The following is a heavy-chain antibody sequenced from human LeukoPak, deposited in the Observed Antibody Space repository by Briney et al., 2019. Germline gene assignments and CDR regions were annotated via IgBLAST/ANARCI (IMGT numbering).Heavy chain of an antibody. Sequence: GGSLRLSCTASGFTFTSYGMNWVRQAPGKGLEWVSFIDTSSSYIYYGDSLKGRVTISRDNAKNSLYLQMNGLRAEDTAVYYCAREGETAAGTASYTFDIWGQGTVVTVSS. J-gene: IGHJ3*02. CDR1: GFTFTSYG. CDR2: IDTSSSYI. V-gene: IGHV3-21*01. D-gene: IGHD6-13*01. CDR3: AREGETAAGTASYTFDI.